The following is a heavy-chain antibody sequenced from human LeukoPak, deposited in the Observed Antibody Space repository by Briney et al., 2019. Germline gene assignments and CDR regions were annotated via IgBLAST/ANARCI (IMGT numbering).Heavy chain of an antibody. D-gene: IGHD6-13*01. CDR2: IDYSGST. V-gene: IGHV4-39*01. J-gene: IGHJ4*02. Sequence: TSETLSLTCTVSGGSISSSSYYWGWIRQPPGKGLVWIGSIDYSGSTSYNPSLKSRVTISVDTSKNQFSLKLSSVTAADTAVYYCARRYSSSWYSETDYWGQGTLVTVSS. CDR3: ARRYSSSWYSETDY. CDR1: GGSISSSSYY.